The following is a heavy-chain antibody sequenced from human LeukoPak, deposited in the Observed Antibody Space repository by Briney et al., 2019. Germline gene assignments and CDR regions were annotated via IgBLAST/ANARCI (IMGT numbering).Heavy chain of an antibody. Sequence: PGRSLGLSCAASGFTFSSYGMHWVRQAPGKGLEWVAVIWYDGSNKYYADSVKGRFTISRDNSKNTLYLQMNSLRAEDTAVYYCARDRSGSCPDYWGQGTLVTVSS. J-gene: IGHJ4*02. CDR3: ARDRSGSCPDY. V-gene: IGHV3-33*01. D-gene: IGHD1-1*01. CDR1: GFTFSSYG. CDR2: IWYDGSNK.